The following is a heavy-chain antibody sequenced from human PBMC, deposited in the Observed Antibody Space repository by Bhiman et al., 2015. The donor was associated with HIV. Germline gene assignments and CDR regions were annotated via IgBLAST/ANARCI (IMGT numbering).Heavy chain of an antibody. CDR3: AREGYYVVFGGGTGFDY. J-gene: IGHJ4*02. CDR2: ISYDGSNK. V-gene: IGHV3-30*04. D-gene: IGHD3-22*01. CDR1: GFTFSSYA. Sequence: QVQLVESGGGVVQPGRSLRLSCAASGFTFSSYAMHWVRQAPGKGLEWVAVISYDGSNKYYADSVKGRFTISRDNSKNTLYLQMNSLRAEDTAVYYCAREGYYVVFGGGTGFDYVGPGNPSHRLL.